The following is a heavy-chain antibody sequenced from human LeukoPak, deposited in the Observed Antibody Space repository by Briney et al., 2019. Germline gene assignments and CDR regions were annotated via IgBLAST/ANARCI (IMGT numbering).Heavy chain of an antibody. CDR1: GASIRSSY. CDR2: IHYSGST. D-gene: IGHD5-24*01. CDR3: ARAPTDEHDGYPYYFDY. V-gene: IGHV4-59*01. Sequence: RPSETLSLTCTVSGASIRSSYWSWTRQPPGKGLEWIGHIHYSGSTNYNPSLKSRVAISVDTSKNQFSLKLSSVTAADTAVYYCARAPTDEHDGYPYYFDYWGQGTLVTVSS. J-gene: IGHJ4*02.